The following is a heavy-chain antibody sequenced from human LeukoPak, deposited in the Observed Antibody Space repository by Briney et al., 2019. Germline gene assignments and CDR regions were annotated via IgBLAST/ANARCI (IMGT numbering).Heavy chain of an antibody. D-gene: IGHD6-13*01. V-gene: IGHV1-46*01. CDR1: GGTFSSYA. CDR3: ARGGIAAAGIIWSNYYYYMDV. CDR2: INPSGGST. Sequence: ASVKVSCKASGGTFSSYAISWVRQAPGQGLEWMGIINPSGGSTSYAQKFQGRVTMTRDTSTSTVYMELSSLRSEDTAVYYCARGGIAAAGIIWSNYYYYMDVWGKGTTVTVSS. J-gene: IGHJ6*03.